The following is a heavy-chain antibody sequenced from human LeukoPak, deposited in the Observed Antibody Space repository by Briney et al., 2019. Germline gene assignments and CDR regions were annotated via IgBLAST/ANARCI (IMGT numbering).Heavy chain of an antibody. CDR3: AKDGGRGYSYGYFWFDP. V-gene: IGHV3-23*01. CDR2: ISGSGGST. CDR1: GFTFSSYA. J-gene: IGHJ5*02. D-gene: IGHD5-18*01. Sequence: PGGSLRLSCAAPGFTFSSYAMSWVRQAPGKGLEWVSAISGSGGSTYYADSVKGRFTISRDNSKNTLYLQMNSLRAEDTAVYYCAKDGGRGYSYGYFWFDPWGQGTLVTVSS.